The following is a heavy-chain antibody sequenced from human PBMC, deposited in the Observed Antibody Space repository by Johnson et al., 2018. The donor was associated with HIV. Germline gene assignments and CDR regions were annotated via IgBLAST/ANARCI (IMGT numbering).Heavy chain of an antibody. Sequence: QVQLMESGGGLAQPGGSLRLSCAASGFTFSNYDMHWVRQAPGKGLEWVAVISSDGSKKYYADSVKGRFTISRDNSKNTLYLQMNSLRAEDTAVYYCVKDQWEGLRVGVDAFGSWGQGTMVTVSS. V-gene: IGHV3-30*18. CDR1: GFTFSNYD. CDR2: ISSDGSKK. D-gene: IGHD1-26*01. CDR3: VKDQWEGLRVGVDAFGS. J-gene: IGHJ3*02.